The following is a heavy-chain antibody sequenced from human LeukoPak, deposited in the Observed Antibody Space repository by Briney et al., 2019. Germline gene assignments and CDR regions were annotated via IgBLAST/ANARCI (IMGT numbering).Heavy chain of an antibody. V-gene: IGHV3-23*01. CDR2: ISGSGGST. J-gene: IGHJ6*03. Sequence: HTGGSLRLSCAASGFTFSSYGMSWVRQAPGKGLEWVSAISGSGGSTYYADSVKGRFTISRDNSKNTLYLQMNSLRAEDTAVYYCAKGSGVGATRFDYYYYYMDVWGKGTTVTISS. CDR3: AKGSGVGATRFDYYYYYMDV. CDR1: GFTFSSYG. D-gene: IGHD1-26*01.